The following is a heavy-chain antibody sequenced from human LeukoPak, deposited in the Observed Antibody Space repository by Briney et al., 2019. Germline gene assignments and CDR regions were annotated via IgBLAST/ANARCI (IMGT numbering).Heavy chain of an antibody. Sequence: GGSLRLSCSASGFTFSAYAMYWVRQAPGKGLEYVSGISNNGGSSFYADSVKGRFTIFRDNSKNTLYLQMSSLRAEDTAVYYCVKITSVAGGDCWGQGTRLTVSS. V-gene: IGHV3-64D*09. CDR1: GFTFSAYA. D-gene: IGHD1-14*01. CDR3: VKITSVAGGDC. CDR2: ISNNGGSS. J-gene: IGHJ4*02.